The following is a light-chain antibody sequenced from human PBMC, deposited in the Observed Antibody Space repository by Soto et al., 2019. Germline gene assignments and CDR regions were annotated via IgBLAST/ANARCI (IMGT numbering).Light chain of an antibody. Sequence: QTVATQEPSFSVSPGGTVTLTCGLSSGSVSTSYYPSWYQQTPGQAPRTLIYSTNTRSSGVPDRFSGSILGNKAALTITGAQADDESDYYCVLYMGSGLWVFGGGTKLTVL. CDR3: VLYMGSGLWV. J-gene: IGLJ3*02. V-gene: IGLV8-61*01. CDR1: SGSVSTSYY. CDR2: STN.